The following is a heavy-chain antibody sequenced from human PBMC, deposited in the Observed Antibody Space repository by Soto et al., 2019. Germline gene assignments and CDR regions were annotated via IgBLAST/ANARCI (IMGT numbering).Heavy chain of an antibody. CDR2: IYPGDSDT. J-gene: IGHJ6*02. CDR3: ARPRYPGRGYYGVDV. V-gene: IGHV5-51*01. Sequence: EVQLVQSGAEVKKPGESLKISCKGSGYSFTSYWIGWVRQMPGKGLEWMGIIYPGDSDTRYSPSFQGQVTISADKSISTASLQGSSLKASDPAIYYCARPRYPGRGYYGVDVWGQGTTVTVSS. CDR1: GYSFTSYW. D-gene: IGHD2-15*01.